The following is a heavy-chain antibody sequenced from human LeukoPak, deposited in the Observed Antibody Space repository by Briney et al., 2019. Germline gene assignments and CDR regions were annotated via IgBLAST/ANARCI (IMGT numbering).Heavy chain of an antibody. CDR2: INSDGSST. D-gene: IGHD6-19*01. V-gene: IGHV3-74*01. CDR3: ARDLYSSGWSDYGMDV. CDR1: GFTFNNYW. J-gene: IGHJ6*02. Sequence: TGGSLRLSCAASGFTFNNYWMHWVRQAPGKGLVWVSRINSDGSSTTYADSVKGRFTISRDNAKNTLYLQMNSLRAKDTAVYYCARDLYSSGWSDYGMDVWGQGTTVTVSS.